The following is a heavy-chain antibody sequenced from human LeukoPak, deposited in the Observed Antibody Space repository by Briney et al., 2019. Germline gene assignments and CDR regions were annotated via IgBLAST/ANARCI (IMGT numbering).Heavy chain of an antibody. CDR3: TRGPIQQWPYYGMDV. V-gene: IGHV3-49*04. D-gene: IGHD5-18*01. J-gene: IGHJ6*02. CDR2: IRSKTYGGTT. Sequence: PGGSLRLSCTASGFTFGDHAMSWVRQAPGKGLEWVGFIRSKTYGGTTEYAASVKGRFTISRDDSKSIAYLQMNGLKTEDTVVYYCTRGPIQQWPYYGMDVWGQGTTVTVS. CDR1: GFTFGDHA.